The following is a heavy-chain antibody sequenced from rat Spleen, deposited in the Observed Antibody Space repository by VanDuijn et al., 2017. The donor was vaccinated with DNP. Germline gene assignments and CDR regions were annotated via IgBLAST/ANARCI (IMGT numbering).Heavy chain of an antibody. J-gene: IGHJ2*01. Sequence: EVQLVESGGGLVQPGKSLKLSCAASGFTFSNYDMAWVRQAPTKGLEWVASISSGDDHTYYRDAVKGRFTISRDNAKSSLYLQMDSLRSEDTATYYCTTQNFDYWGQGVMVTVSS. CDR3: TTQNFDY. CDR2: ISSGDDHT. V-gene: IGHV5-25*01. CDR1: GFTFSNYD.